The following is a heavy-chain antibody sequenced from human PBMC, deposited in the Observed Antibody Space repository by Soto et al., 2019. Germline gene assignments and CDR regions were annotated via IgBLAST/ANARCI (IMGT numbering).Heavy chain of an antibody. CDR1: GYTFTSYY. CDR2: ISPSGGST. D-gene: IGHD6-19*01. Sequence: QVQLVQSGAEVKKPGASVKVSCKASGYTFTSYYMHWARQAPGQGLAWMGIISPSGGSTSYAQKFQGRVTMTRDTSTSTVYMELSSLRSEDTAVYYCARAVSCCWYDPYYYYGMDVWGQGTTVTVSS. J-gene: IGHJ6*02. V-gene: IGHV1-46*01. CDR3: ARAVSCCWYDPYYYYGMDV.